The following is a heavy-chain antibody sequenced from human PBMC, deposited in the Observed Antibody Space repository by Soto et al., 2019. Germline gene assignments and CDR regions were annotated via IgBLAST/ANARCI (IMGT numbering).Heavy chain of an antibody. CDR3: ARAAPPADC. V-gene: IGHV1-18*01. Sequence: VQLVQSGAEVKKPGASVKVSCKASGYTFTSYAISWVRQAPGQGLEWRGWISAYNGNTNYAQRLQGRVTMTTDSSTTTASMALRRLSSDDTAVYYCARAAPPADCWGQGTLVTFSS. CDR1: GYTFTSYA. J-gene: IGHJ4*02. CDR2: ISAYNGNT.